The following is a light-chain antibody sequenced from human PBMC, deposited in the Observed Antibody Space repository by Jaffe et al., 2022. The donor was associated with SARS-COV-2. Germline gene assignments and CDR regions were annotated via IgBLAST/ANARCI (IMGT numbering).Light chain of an antibody. CDR1: QGVSSY. J-gene: IGKJ4*01. Sequence: DIQLTQSPSFLSASVGDRVTITCRASQGVSSYFAWYQQKPGKAPKLLIYAASTLQGGVPSRFSGSGSGTEFTLTISSLQPEDFATYYCQQLNSFPLTFGGGTKVEIK. V-gene: IGKV1-9*01. CDR2: AAS. CDR3: QQLNSFPLT.